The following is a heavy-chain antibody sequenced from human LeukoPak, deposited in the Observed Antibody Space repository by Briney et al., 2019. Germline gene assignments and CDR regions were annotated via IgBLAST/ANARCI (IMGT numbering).Heavy chain of an antibody. Sequence: SETLSLTCTVSGVSISSGGYYWRWIRQHPGKGLEWIGYIYYSGSTYYHPSLKSRVTISVDTSKNQFSLKPSSVTAADTAVYYCARMARGSIVVVPAAITNNWFDPWGQGTLVTVSS. CDR2: IYYSGST. CDR3: ARMARGSIVVVPAAITNNWFDP. J-gene: IGHJ5*02. CDR1: GVSISSGGYY. V-gene: IGHV4-31*03. D-gene: IGHD2-2*01.